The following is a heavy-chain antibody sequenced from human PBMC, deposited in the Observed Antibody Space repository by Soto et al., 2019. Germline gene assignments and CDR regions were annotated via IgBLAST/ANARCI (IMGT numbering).Heavy chain of an antibody. Sequence: PGGSLRLSCAASGFTFTRYSMNWVRQAPGKGLEWVSSISSTTNYIFYADSVKGRFTISRDNSKNTLYLQMSGLSADDTAVYYCVKSRGGNNFDFFDWGQGALVTVSS. D-gene: IGHD5-12*01. CDR2: ISSTTNYI. V-gene: IGHV3-21*01. CDR1: GFTFTRYS. CDR3: VKSRGGNNFDFFD. J-gene: IGHJ4*02.